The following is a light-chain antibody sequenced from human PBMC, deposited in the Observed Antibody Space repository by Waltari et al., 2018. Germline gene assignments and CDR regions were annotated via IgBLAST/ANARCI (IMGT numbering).Light chain of an antibody. Sequence: EIVLTQSLGTLSLSPGERASLSCRASQSVSSSYLAWYQQKRGQAPRLLIYAASSRATGVPHRFSGSGSGTDFTLTVSRLEPEDFAVYYCQQYDSSPWTFGQGTTVEIK. J-gene: IGKJ1*01. CDR2: AAS. CDR3: QQYDSSPWT. V-gene: IGKV3-20*01. CDR1: QSVSSSY.